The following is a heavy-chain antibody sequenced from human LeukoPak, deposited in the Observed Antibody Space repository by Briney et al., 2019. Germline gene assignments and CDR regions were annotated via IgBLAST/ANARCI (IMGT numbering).Heavy chain of an antibody. Sequence: PSETLSLTCSVSDYSISSGYYWGWIRPPPGKGLEWIGSIYHSGSTYYNPSLKSRVTISVDTSKNQFSLKLSSVTAADTAVYYCASIAVAGNGGNWFDPWGQGTLVTVSS. J-gene: IGHJ5*02. CDR3: ASIAVAGNGGNWFDP. CDR2: IYHSGST. CDR1: DYSISSGYY. V-gene: IGHV4-38-2*02. D-gene: IGHD6-19*01.